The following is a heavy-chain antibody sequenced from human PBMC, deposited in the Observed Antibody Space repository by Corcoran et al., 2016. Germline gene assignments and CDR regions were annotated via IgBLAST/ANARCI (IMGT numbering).Heavy chain of an antibody. CDR2: INPNSGGT. V-gene: IGHV1-2*02. CDR1: GYTFTGYY. J-gene: IGHJ4*02. D-gene: IGHD6-13*01. Sequence: QVQLVQSGAEVKKPGASVKVSCKASGYTFTGYYMHWVRQAPGQGLEWMGWINPNSGGTNYAQKFQVRVTMTRDTSISTAYMELSRLRSDDTAVYYCARDRSIAAAGTGFDYWGQGTLVTVSS. CDR3: ARDRSIAAAGTGFDY.